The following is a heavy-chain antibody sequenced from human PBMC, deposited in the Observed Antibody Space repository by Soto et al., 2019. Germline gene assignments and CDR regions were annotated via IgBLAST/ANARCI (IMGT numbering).Heavy chain of an antibody. CDR2: TYYRTKWFN. J-gene: IGHJ3*02. D-gene: IGHD1-26*01. CDR1: GDSVSSNSPA. V-gene: IGHV6-1*01. CDR3: ARESLDSGTFHDAFDI. Sequence: QVQLQQSGPGLVKPSQTLVLICAISGDSVSSNSPAWNWIRQSPSRGLEWLGRTYYRTKWFNDYAGSVKSRMTINPDTSKNQFSLQLNSVTPEDTAVYYCARESLDSGTFHDAFDIWGQGTMVTVSS.